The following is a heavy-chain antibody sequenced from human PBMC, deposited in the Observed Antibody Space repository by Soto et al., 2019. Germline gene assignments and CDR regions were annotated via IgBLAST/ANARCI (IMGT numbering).Heavy chain of an antibody. CDR2: IYPGDSDT. J-gene: IGHJ6*02. Sequence: GESLKISCKGSGYSFTSYWIGWVRQMPGKGLEWMGIIYPGDSDTRYSPSFQGQVTISADKSISTAYLQWSSLKASDTAMYYCARHTTTVFHPYYYGMDVLGQGTTVTVSS. CDR3: ARHTTTVFHPYYYGMDV. V-gene: IGHV5-51*01. D-gene: IGHD4-17*01. CDR1: GYSFTSYW.